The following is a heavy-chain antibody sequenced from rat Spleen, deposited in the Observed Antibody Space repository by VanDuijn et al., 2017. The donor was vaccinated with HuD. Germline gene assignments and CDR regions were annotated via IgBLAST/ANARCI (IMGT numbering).Heavy chain of an antibody. CDR3: TRSYGGYTSNWFPY. J-gene: IGHJ3*01. D-gene: IGHD1-11*01. V-gene: IGHV2-1*01. CDR2: IWGDGST. Sequence: QVQLKESGPGLVQPSQTLSLTCTVSGFSLTNNGVSWVRQPPGKGLEWMGGIWGDGSTDYISALKSRLIISRDTSKSQIFLKMNSLQTDDTATYFCTRSYGGYTSNWFPYWGQGTLVTVSS. CDR1: GFSLTNNG.